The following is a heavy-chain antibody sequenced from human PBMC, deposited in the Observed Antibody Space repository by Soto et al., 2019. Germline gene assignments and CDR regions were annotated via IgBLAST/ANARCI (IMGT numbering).Heavy chain of an antibody. CDR2: IRGDLVTT. Sequence: EMQLLESGGDLVQPGGSLRLSCATSGFTFSDHAMHWVRQAPGEGLEWVSGIRGDLVTTPYADSVKGRFTISRDNSKNTLYLQMNSLRAEDTAIYYCVKEGKMGVEGFDFWGQGMLVTVSS. CDR1: GFTFSDHA. CDR3: VKEGKMGVEGFDF. D-gene: IGHD1-26*01. V-gene: IGHV3-23*01. J-gene: IGHJ4*02.